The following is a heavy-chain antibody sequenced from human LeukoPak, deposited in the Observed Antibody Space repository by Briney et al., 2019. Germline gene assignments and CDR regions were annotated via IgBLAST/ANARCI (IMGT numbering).Heavy chain of an antibody. D-gene: IGHD3-10*01. CDR1: GGSISSYY. J-gene: IGHJ4*02. Sequence: SETLSLTCTVSGGSISSYYWSWIRQPPGKGLEWIGYIYYSGSTNYNPSLKSRGTISVDTSKNQFSLKLSAVTAADTAVYYCARIRGPDYYGSGSYYNWGGAYFDYWGQGTLVTVSS. CDR3: ARIRGPDYYGSGSYYNWGGAYFDY. CDR2: IYYSGST. V-gene: IGHV4-59*08.